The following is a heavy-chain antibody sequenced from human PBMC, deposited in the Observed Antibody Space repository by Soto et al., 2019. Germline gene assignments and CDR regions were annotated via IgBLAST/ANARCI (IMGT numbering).Heavy chain of an antibody. CDR2: TSYI. V-gene: IGHV3-21*01. D-gene: IGHD3-22*01. Sequence: EVQLVESGEGLVKPGGYLRLSCAASGFTFSSYSSTSYIYYADSVKGRFTITRDNAKNSLYLQMNSLRAEDTAVYYCARVVDYYDPYYYYGMDVWGQGTTVTVSS. CDR3: ARVVDYYDPYYYYGMDV. J-gene: IGHJ6*02. CDR1: GFTFSSYS.